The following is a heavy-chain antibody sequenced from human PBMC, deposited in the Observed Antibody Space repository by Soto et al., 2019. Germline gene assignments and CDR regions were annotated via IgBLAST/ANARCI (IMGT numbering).Heavy chain of an antibody. CDR3: ARCDYGWDDDYYYYMDV. V-gene: IGHV3-53*04. D-gene: IGHD3-10*01. CDR1: EFTVSKNY. CDR2: IFPGGGT. J-gene: IGHJ6*03. Sequence: EVQLVESGGDLVQPGGSLRLSCAASEFTVSKNYMSWVRQAPGKGLEWVSVIFPGGGTYYADSVKGRFAISRRNSKNTLYLQMNSLRAEDTAVYYCARCDYGWDDDYYYYMDVWGKGTTVTVSS.